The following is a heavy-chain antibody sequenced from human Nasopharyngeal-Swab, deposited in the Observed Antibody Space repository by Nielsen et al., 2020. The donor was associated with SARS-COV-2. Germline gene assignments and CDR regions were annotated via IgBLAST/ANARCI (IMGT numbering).Heavy chain of an antibody. J-gene: IGHJ4*02. V-gene: IGHV4-31*03. CDR1: GGSISSGGYY. CDR2: IYYSGST. D-gene: IGHD3-3*01. CDR3: ARTVGFGVVIDFDY. Sequence: LRLSCTVSGGSISSGGYYWSWIRQHPGKGLEWIGYIYYSGSTYYNPSLKSRVTISVDTSKNQFSLKLSSVTAADTAVYYCARTVGFGVVIDFDYWGQGTLVTVSS.